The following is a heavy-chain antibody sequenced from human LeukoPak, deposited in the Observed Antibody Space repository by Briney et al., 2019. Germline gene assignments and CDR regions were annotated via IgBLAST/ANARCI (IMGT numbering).Heavy chain of an antibody. J-gene: IGHJ3*02. CDR1: GGSISSYC. CDR2: IYYSGST. Sequence: SETLSLTCTVSGGSISSYCWSWIRQPPGKGLEWIGYIYYSGSTNYNPSLKSRVTISVDTSKNQFSLKLSSVTAADTAVYYCARGGYGYGYGAFDIWGQGTMVTVSS. D-gene: IGHD5-18*01. CDR3: ARGGYGYGYGAFDI. V-gene: IGHV4-59*08.